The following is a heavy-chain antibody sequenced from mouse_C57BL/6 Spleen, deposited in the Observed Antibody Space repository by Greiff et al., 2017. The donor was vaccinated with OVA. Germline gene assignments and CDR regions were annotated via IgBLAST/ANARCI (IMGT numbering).Heavy chain of an antibody. Sequence: QVQLQQPGAELVMPGASVKLSCKASGYTFTSYWMHWVKQRPGQGLEWIGEIDPSDSYTNYNQKFKGKSTLTVDKSSSTAYMQLSSLTSEDSAVYYCARGTTGNYYAMDYWGQRTSVTVSS. CDR1: GYTFTSYW. CDR2: IDPSDSYT. V-gene: IGHV1-69*01. J-gene: IGHJ4*01. D-gene: IGHD1-1*01. CDR3: ARGTTGNYYAMDY.